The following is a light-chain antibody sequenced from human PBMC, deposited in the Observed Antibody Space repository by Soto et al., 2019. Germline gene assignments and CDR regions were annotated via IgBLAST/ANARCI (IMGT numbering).Light chain of an antibody. Sequence: DIQMTQSPSSLSASLGDRVTITCRASQSINNYLNWYQQEEGKAPKLLIYAATSLQSGVPSRFSGSGSGTEFTLTFSSLQPGDFATYYCQQSYNSPYTFGLGTKLEIK. J-gene: IGKJ2*01. V-gene: IGKV1-39*01. CDR1: QSINNY. CDR2: AAT. CDR3: QQSYNSPYT.